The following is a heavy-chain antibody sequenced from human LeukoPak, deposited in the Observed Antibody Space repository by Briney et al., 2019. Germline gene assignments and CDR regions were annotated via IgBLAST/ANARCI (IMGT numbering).Heavy chain of an antibody. CDR3: ARAPDNYGIDDY. V-gene: IGHV1-46*01. Sequence: VASVKVSCKASGGTFSSYAISWVRQAPGQGLEWVGIINPDVGSTSYAQRFQGRITLTRDTSTSTVYMELSSLRFDDTAVYYCARAPDNYGIDDYWGQGTLVTVSS. J-gene: IGHJ4*02. CDR1: GGTFSSYA. D-gene: IGHD5-24*01. CDR2: INPDVGST.